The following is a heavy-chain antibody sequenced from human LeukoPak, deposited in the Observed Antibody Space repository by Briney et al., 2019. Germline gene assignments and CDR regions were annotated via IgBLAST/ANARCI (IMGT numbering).Heavy chain of an antibody. CDR1: GFTFSSYG. D-gene: IGHD2-15*01. CDR2: ISYDGSNK. CDR3: ALVVVVAATGAFDI. J-gene: IGHJ3*02. V-gene: IGHV3-30*03. Sequence: WGSLRLSCTASGFTFSSYGMSWVRQAPGKGLEWMAVISYDGSNKYYADSVKGRFTISRDNSKSTLYLQMNSLRAEDTAVYYCALVVVVAATGAFDIWGQGTMVTVSS.